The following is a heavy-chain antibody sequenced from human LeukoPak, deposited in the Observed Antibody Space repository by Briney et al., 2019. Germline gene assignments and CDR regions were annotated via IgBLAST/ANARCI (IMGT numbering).Heavy chain of an antibody. Sequence: GGSLRLSCAASGFTFSSYAMHWVRQAPGKGLEWVAVISYDGSNKYYADSVKGRFTISRDNSKNTLYLQMNSLRAEDTAVYYCAREGYYGSGSSAYYYYGMDVWGKGTTVTVSS. CDR3: AREGYYGSGSSAYYYYGMDV. D-gene: IGHD3-10*01. CDR1: GFTFSSYA. CDR2: ISYDGSNK. V-gene: IGHV3-30*04. J-gene: IGHJ6*04.